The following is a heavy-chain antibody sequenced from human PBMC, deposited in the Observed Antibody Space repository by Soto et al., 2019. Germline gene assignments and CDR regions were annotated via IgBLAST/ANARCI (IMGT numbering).Heavy chain of an antibody. CDR1: GGSLSGYY. J-gene: IGHJ4*02. D-gene: IGHD1-26*01. Sequence: SETLSLTCAVYGGSLSGYYWSWIRQPPGKGLEWIGEINHSGSTNYNPSLKSRVTISVDTSKNQFSLKLSSVTAADTAVYYCAREKLRDRVDYWGQGTLVTVSS. V-gene: IGHV4-34*01. CDR2: INHSGST. CDR3: AREKLRDRVDY.